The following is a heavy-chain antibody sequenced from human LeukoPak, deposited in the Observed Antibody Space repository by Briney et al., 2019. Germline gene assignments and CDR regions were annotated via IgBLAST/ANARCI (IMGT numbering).Heavy chain of an antibody. D-gene: IGHD3-10*01. J-gene: IGHJ6*04. Sequence: SETLSLTCTVSGGSMSNYYWSWIRQSPGKGLEWIGYIHYSGSTNYNPSLKSRVTISGDTSKKQFSLKLSSVTAADTAVYYCARERVEIWLGEDNHYGIDVWGKGTTVTVSS. CDR3: ARERVEIWLGEDNHYGIDV. CDR2: IHYSGST. CDR1: GGSMSNYY. V-gene: IGHV4-59*01.